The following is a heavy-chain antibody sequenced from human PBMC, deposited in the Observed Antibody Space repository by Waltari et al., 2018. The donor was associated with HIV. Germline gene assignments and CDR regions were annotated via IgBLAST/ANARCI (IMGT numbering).Heavy chain of an antibody. Sequence: QVHLVQSGAEVQMPGASVRVSCKTSGYIFTNYDVSWVRQAPGQGLEWLGWISGYNANTNYAQRLQGRVTLTTDTSTSTAYMELRSLRSDDTAVYYCARGLGGSYYYGVDVWGQGTTVTVS. J-gene: IGHJ6*02. CDR2: ISGYNANT. CDR1: GYIFTNYD. V-gene: IGHV1-18*01. CDR3: ARGLGGSYYYGVDV.